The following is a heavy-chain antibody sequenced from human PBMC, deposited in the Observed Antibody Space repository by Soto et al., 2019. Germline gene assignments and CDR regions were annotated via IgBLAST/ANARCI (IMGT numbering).Heavy chain of an antibody. CDR1: GFTFSSYE. CDR3: ARDNFWSGYWFDP. D-gene: IGHD3-3*01. J-gene: IGHJ5*02. V-gene: IGHV3-48*03. Sequence: GSLRLSCPASGFTFSSYEMNWVRQAPGKGLEWVSYISSSGSTKYYADSVKGRFTISRDNAKNSLYLQMNSLRAEDTAVYYCARDNFWSGYWFDPWGQGTLVTVYS. CDR2: ISSSGSTK.